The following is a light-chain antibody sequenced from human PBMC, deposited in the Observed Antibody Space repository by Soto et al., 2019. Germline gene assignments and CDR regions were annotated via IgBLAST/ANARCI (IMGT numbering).Light chain of an antibody. J-gene: IGKJ3*01. CDR2: DAT. CDR3: QHRANWPLT. V-gene: IGKV3-11*01. CDR1: QSVSSS. Sequence: EIVWTQSPATLSVSPGERATLSCRASQSVSSSLAWYRRKPGQAPRLLIYDATNRASGVPARFSGSGSGTDFTLTISSLEPEDFAVYYCQHRANWPLTFGPGTKVDIK.